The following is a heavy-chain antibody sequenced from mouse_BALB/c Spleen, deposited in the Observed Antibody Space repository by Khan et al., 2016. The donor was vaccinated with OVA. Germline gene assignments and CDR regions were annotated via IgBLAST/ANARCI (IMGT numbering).Heavy chain of an antibody. D-gene: IGHD2-1*01. CDR1: GYTFTSYY. V-gene: IGHV1S81*02. J-gene: IGHJ3*01. CDR3: TRSGYGTFAY. CDR2: INPSDGDT. Sequence: QVQLKQSGAELVKPGASVKLSCKASGYTFTSYYMYWVKQRPGQGLVWIGEINPSDGDTNFNEKFKSKATLTVDKSSSTAYMQLNSLTSEDSAVYYCTRSGYGTFAYWGQWTLVTGSA.